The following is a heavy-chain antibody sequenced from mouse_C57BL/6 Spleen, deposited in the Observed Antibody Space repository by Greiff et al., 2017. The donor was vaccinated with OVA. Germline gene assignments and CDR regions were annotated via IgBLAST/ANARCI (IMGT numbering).Heavy chain of an antibody. D-gene: IGHD1-1*01. CDR2: ISYDGSN. Sequence: EVQLVESGPGLVKPSQSLSLTCSVTGYSITSGYYWNWIRQFPGNKLEWMGYISYDGSNNYNPSLKNRISITRDTSKNQFFLKLNSVTTEDTATYHCAYGYYFDYWGQGTTLTVSS. J-gene: IGHJ2*01. CDR3: AYGYYFDY. CDR1: GYSITSGYY. V-gene: IGHV3-6*01.